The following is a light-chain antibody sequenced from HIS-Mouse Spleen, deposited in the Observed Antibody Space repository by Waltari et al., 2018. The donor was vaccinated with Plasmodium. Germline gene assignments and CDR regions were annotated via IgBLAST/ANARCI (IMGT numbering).Light chain of an antibody. V-gene: IGLV1-51*01. Sequence: QSVLTQPPSVSAAPGKKVTISCPGSSSHIGHKYVPCTQQLPGTAPKLLIYDNNKRPSGIPDRFSGSKSGTSATLGITGLQTGDEADYYCGTWDSSLSAGVVFGGGTKLTVL. J-gene: IGLJ2*01. CDR2: DNN. CDR1: SSHIGHKY. CDR3: GTWDSSLSAGVV.